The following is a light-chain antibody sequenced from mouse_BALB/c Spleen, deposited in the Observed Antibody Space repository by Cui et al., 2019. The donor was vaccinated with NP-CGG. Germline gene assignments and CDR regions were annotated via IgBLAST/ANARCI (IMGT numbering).Light chain of an antibody. V-gene: IGLV1*01. CDR3: ALWYSNQWV. J-gene: IGLJ1*01. CDR1: IGAVTTSNY. CDR2: GTN. Sequence: QAVVTQESALTTSPGETVTLTCRSSIGAVTTSNYANWVQGKPDHLFTGLIGGTNNRPPGVPARFSGSLIGDKAALTITGAQTEDEAMYFCALWYSNQWVFGGGTKLTVL.